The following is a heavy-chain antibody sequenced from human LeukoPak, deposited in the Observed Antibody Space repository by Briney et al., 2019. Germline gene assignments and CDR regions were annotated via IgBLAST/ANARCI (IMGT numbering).Heavy chain of an antibody. V-gene: IGHV1-2*04. D-gene: IGHD1-26*01. CDR3: AREVGATWGLSFGY. J-gene: IGHJ4*02. CDR2: INPNSGGT. Sequence: ASVKVSCKASGYTFTGYYMHWVRQAPGQGLEWMGWINPNSGGTNYAQKFQGWVTMTRDTSISTAYMELSRLRSDDTAVYYCAREVGATWGLSFGYWGQGTLVTVSS. CDR1: GYTFTGYY.